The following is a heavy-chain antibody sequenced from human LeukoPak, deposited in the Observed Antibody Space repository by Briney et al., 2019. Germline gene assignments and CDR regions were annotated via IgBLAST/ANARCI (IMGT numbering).Heavy chain of an antibody. D-gene: IGHD3-16*02. CDR3: AREVFRGVIRNDAFDL. J-gene: IGHJ3*01. CDR2: INPNSGGT. CDR1: GYTFTGYF. V-gene: IGHV1-2*02. Sequence: GASVKVSCKASGYTFTGYFRHWVRQAPGQGLEWMGWINPNSGGTDYAQKFQGRVAMTRDTSISTAYMELSRLRSDDTAMYYCAREVFRGVIRNDAFDLWGQGTMVTVSS.